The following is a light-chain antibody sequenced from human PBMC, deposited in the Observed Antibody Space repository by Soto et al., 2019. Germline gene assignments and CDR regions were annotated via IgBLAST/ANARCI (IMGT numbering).Light chain of an antibody. J-gene: IGKJ4*01. CDR1: QSLLLSSGNNY. CDR3: AQALQTVN. V-gene: IGKV2-28*01. CDR2: LGS. Sequence: DIVLTQSPLPLPVTPGESASISCKASQSLLLSSGNNYLDWYLQKPGQSPQLLIYLGSTRASGVTDRFSGSGSGTDFTLKISTVEAEDVGVYYCAQALQTVNFGGGTRVDIK.